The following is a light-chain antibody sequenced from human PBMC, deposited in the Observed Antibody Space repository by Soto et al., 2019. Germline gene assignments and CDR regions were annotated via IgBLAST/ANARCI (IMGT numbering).Light chain of an antibody. V-gene: IGKV1-9*01. Sequence: IQLTQSPSSLSASVGDRVTITCRASQGIRSYCAWYQQNPGKAPKLLIYAASTLQSGVPSRFSGSGSGTEFTLTISSLQPDDFATYYCQQYNSYSETFGQGTKVDIK. J-gene: IGKJ1*01. CDR2: AAS. CDR3: QQYNSYSET. CDR1: QGIRSY.